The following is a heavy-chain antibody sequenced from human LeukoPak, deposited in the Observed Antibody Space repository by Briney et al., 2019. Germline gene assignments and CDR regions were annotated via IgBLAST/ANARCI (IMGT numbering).Heavy chain of an antibody. V-gene: IGHV4-39*01. D-gene: IGHD5-18*01. CDR2: IYYSGST. CDR1: GGSISSSSYY. Sequence: SETLSLTCTVSGGSISSSSYYWGWIRQPPGKGLEWIGSIYYSGSTYYNPSLKSRVTVSFDTSKNQFSLSLTSVTAADTAVYYCTKRRGYSFGFDYYYMDVWGKGTTVTISS. J-gene: IGHJ6*03. CDR3: TKRRGYSFGFDYYYMDV.